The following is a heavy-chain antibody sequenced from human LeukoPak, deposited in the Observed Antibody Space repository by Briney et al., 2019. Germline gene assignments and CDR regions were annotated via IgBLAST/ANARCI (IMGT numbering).Heavy chain of an antibody. D-gene: IGHD7-27*01. CDR2: ISSSSSYI. CDR3: AKDINWASFES. V-gene: IGHV3-21*04. J-gene: IGHJ4*02. Sequence: GGSLRLSCAASGFTFSSYSMNWVRQAPGKGLEWVSSISSSSSYIYYADSVKGRFTISRDNAKNSLYLQMNSLRAEDTALYYCAKDINWASFESWGQGTLVTVSS. CDR1: GFTFSSYS.